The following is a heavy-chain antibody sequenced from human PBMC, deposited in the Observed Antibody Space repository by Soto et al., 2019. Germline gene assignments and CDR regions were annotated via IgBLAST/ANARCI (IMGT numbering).Heavy chain of an antibody. V-gene: IGHV4-34*01. CDR2: INHSGST. CDR3: ARGGLLVHKGYYMDV. Sequence: PSETLSLTCAVYGGSFSGYYWSWIRQPPGKGLEWIGEINHSGSTNYNPSLKSRVTISVATSKNQFSLKLSSVTAADTAVYYCARGGLLVHKGYYMDVWCTAPTVSVSS. J-gene: IGHJ6*03. D-gene: IGHD6-6*01. CDR1: GGSFSGYY.